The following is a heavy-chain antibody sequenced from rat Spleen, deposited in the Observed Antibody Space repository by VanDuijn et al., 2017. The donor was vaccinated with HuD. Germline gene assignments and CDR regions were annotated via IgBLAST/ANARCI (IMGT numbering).Heavy chain of an antibody. D-gene: IGHD1-8*01. CDR1: GYSITNNY. CDR2: ISYSGST. Sequence: EVQLQESGPGLVKPSQSLSLTCSVTGYSITNNYWGWIRKFPGNKMEWMGYISYSGSTVYNPSLKSRISITRDTSKNQFFLQLNSVTTEDTATYYCARWDFSSYPDYWGQGVMVTVSS. V-gene: IGHV3-1*01. CDR3: ARWDFSSYPDY. J-gene: IGHJ2*01.